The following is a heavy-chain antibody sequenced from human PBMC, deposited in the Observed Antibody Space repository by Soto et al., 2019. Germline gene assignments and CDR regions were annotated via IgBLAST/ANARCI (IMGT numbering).Heavy chain of an antibody. Sequence: SQTLSLTCAISGDSVSSNSAAWNWIRQSPSRGLEWLGRTYYRSKWYNDYAVSVKSRITINPDTSKNQFSLQLNSVTPEDTAVYYCAREVLRGFQLRDTAGNFDYWGQGALVTVSS. V-gene: IGHV6-1*01. CDR2: TYYRSKWYN. J-gene: IGHJ4*02. CDR3: AREVLRGFQLRDTAGNFDY. CDR1: GDSVSSNSAA. D-gene: IGHD5-18*01.